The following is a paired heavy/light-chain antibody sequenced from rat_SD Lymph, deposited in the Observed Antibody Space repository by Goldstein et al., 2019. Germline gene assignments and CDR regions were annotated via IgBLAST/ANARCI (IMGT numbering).Heavy chain of an antibody. V-gene: IGHV5-17*01. CDR1: GFTFSDYA. CDR3: ARLQYYHVGGWFAY. CDR2: IIYDGSST. J-gene: IGHJ3*01. D-gene: IGHD1-12*01. Sequence: EVQLVESGGGLVQPGRSLKLSCAASGFTFSDYAMAWVRQAPKKGLEWVATIIYDGSSTYYRDSVKGRFTISRDNAKSTLYLQMDSLRSEDTATYYCARLQYYHVGGWFAYWGQGTLVTVSS.
Light chain of an antibody. CDR2: NTN. CDR1: QNINNY. J-gene: IGKJ1*01. Sequence: IQLTQSPSLLSASVGDRVTLSCKGSQNINNYLAWYQQKLGEAPKLLIYNTNSLQTGIPSRFSGSGSGTDYTLTISSLQPEDVATYFCYQYNNGWTFGGGTKLELK. V-gene: IGKV22S2*01. CDR3: YQYNNGWT.